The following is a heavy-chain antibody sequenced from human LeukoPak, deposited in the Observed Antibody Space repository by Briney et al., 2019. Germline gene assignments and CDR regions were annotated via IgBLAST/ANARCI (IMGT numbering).Heavy chain of an antibody. CDR1: GYTFTSYY. CDR3: AREDSDYGFDY. CDR2: INPSGGST. J-gene: IGHJ4*02. D-gene: IGHD4/OR15-4a*01. Sequence: GASVNVSFKASGYTFTSYYMHWERQAPGQGLEWMGIINPSGGSTSYAQKFQGRVTMTRDTSTSTVYMELSSLRSEDTAVYYCAREDSDYGFDYWGQGTLVTVSS. V-gene: IGHV1-46*01.